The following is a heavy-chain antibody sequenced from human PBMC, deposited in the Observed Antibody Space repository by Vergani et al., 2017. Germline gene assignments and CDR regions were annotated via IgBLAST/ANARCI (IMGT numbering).Heavy chain of an antibody. J-gene: IGHJ6*02. V-gene: IGHV4-34*01. CDR2: INHSGST. CDR1: GGSFSGYY. D-gene: IGHD6-13*01. CDR3: ARVQKVAWGAAGTSYRYYYGMDV. Sequence: QVQLQQWGAGLLKPSETLSLTCAVYGGSFSGYYWSWIRQPPGKGLEWIGEINHSGSTNYNPSLKSRVTISVDTSKNQFSLKLSSVTAADTAVYYFARVQKVAWGAAGTSYRYYYGMDVWGQGTTVTVSS.